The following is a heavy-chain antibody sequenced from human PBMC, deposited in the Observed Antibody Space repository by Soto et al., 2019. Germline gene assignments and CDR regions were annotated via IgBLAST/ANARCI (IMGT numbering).Heavy chain of an antibody. CDR1: GDSISSTRW. J-gene: IGHJ5*02. Sequence: PSETLSLTCTVSGDSISSTRWWSWIRQPPGKGLEWIGYIYYSGSTYYNPSLKSRVTISVDTSKNQFSLKLSSVTAADTAVYYCARSLYDYPRTAWFDPWGQGTLVTVSS. D-gene: IGHD3-16*01. CDR2: IYYSGST. V-gene: IGHV4-30-4*01. CDR3: ARSLYDYPRTAWFDP.